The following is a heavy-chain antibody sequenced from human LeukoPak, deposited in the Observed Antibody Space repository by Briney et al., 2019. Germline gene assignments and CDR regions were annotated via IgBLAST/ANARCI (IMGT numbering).Heavy chain of an antibody. V-gene: IGHV3-30-3*01. CDR2: ISYDGSNK. CDR1: GFPFSSYA. CDR3: ARGRGRSFDY. Sequence: GALRLSCAASGFPFSSYAMHWVRQAPGKGLEWVAVISYDGSNKYYADSVKGRFTISRDNSKNTLYLQMNSLRAEDTAVYYCARGRGRSFDYWGQGTLVTVSS. J-gene: IGHJ4*02.